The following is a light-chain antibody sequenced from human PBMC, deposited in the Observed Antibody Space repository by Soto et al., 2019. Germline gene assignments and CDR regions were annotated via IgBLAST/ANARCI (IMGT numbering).Light chain of an antibody. CDR3: KQYCSSPLYT. CDR2: GAS. Sequence: EIVLTQSPGTLSLSPGERATLSCRASQSVSSSYLAWYQQKPGQAPRLLIYGASSRATGIPDRFSGSGSGTDFTVTISRLEPEDFAVYYCKQYCSSPLYTFGQGTKLEIK. V-gene: IGKV3-20*01. CDR1: QSVSSSY. J-gene: IGKJ2*01.